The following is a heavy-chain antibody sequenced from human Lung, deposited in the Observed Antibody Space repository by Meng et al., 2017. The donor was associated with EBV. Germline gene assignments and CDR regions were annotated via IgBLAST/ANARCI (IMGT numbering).Heavy chain of an antibody. J-gene: IGHJ4*02. CDR3: ARHDGGYGDYFDH. CDR1: GGSISSSRHD. V-gene: IGHV4-39*01. D-gene: IGHD5-12*01. CDR2: IYYSGST. Sequence: QVQLQWCDPGLVTPTETLSLTGTVSGGSISSSRHDWGWIRQPPGKGLEWIGSIYYSGSTYYNPSLRSRVTMSLDTSKNQFSLKLSSVTATDTAVYYCARHDGGYGDYFDHWGQGTLVTVSS.